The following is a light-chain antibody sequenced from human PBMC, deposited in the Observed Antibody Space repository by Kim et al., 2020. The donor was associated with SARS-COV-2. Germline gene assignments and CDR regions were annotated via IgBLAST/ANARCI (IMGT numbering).Light chain of an antibody. CDR3: QQYESSPCT. Sequence: DIRMTQSPSTLSASVGDRVTITCRASQSISSHLAWYQQKPGRAPKLLIYKASTLESGVPSRFSGSGSGTEFTLSINSLQPDDFATFYCQQYESSPCTFGRGTKVDIK. V-gene: IGKV1-5*03. CDR1: QSISSH. J-gene: IGKJ1*01. CDR2: KAS.